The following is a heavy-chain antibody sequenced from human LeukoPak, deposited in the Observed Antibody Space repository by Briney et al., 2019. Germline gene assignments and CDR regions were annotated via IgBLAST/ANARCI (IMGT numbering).Heavy chain of an antibody. CDR3: ARGFVLGYCSSTSCPDY. CDR1: GFTVSSNY. J-gene: IGHJ4*02. D-gene: IGHD2-2*01. Sequence: GGSLRLSCAASGFTVSSNYMSWVRQAPGKGLEWVSVIYSGGSTYYADSEKGRFTISRDNSKNTLYLQMNSLRAEDTAVYYCARGFVLGYCSSTSCPDYWGQGTLVTVSS. V-gene: IGHV3-66*02. CDR2: IYSGGST.